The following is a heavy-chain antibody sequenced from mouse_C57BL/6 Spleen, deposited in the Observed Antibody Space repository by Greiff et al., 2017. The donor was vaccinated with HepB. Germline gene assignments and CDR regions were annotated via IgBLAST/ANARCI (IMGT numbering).Heavy chain of an antibody. Sequence: VKLMESGPGLVQPSQSLSITCTVSGFSLTSYGVHWVRQSPGKGLEWLGVIWRGGSTDYNAAFMSRLSITKDNSKSQVFFKMNSLQADDTAIYYCAKNNYYGSSLHWYFDVWGTGTTVTVSS. CDR1: GFSLTSYG. CDR2: IWRGGST. J-gene: IGHJ1*03. V-gene: IGHV2-5*01. D-gene: IGHD1-1*01. CDR3: AKNNYYGSSLHWYFDV.